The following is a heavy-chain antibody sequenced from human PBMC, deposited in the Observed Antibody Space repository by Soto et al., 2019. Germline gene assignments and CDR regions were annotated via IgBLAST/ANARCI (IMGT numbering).Heavy chain of an antibody. V-gene: IGHV1-58*02. D-gene: IGHD2-2*01. J-gene: IGHJ6*02. CDR1: GFTFTSSA. Sequence: QMQLVQSGPEVKKPGTSVKVSCKASGFTFTSSAMQRVRQARVQRLEWIGWIVVGSGNTNYAQKFQERVTITRDMSTSTAYMELSSLRSEDTAVDYCAARGCSSTSCYYYSGMYVWGQGTTVTVSS. CDR3: AARGCSSTSCYYYSGMYV. CDR2: IVVGSGNT.